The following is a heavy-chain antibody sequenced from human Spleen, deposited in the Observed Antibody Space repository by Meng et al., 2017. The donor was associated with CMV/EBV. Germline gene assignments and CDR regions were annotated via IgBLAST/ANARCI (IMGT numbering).Heavy chain of an antibody. CDR2: ISRPGDGDNT. Sequence: GESLKISCAASGFTFRNFAMSWVRQAPGKGLEWVSGISRPGDGDNTYYADSVKGRFTISRDNSKNTLYLQMNSLRAEDTAVYYCAKGGGPYYYDSSGYYYFDYWGQGTLVTVSS. D-gene: IGHD3-22*01. CDR3: AKGGGPYYYDSSGYYYFDY. V-gene: IGHV3-23*01. J-gene: IGHJ4*02. CDR1: GFTFRNFA.